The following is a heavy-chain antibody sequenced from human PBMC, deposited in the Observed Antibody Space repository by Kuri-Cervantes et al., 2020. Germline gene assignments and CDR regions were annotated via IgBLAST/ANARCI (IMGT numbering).Heavy chain of an antibody. CDR1: GFTFSSFA. J-gene: IGHJ4*02. CDR2: MTNSGDG. V-gene: IGHV3-23*01. D-gene: IGHD5-12*01. CDR3: AKGLGSGSNYFDY. Sequence: GGSLRLSCAASGFTFSSFAMSWVRQGPGKGLEWVSGMTNSGDGYYADSVKGRSTISRDNSKNTLYLQMNSLRAEDTAVYYCAKGLGSGSNYFDYWGQGTLVTVSS.